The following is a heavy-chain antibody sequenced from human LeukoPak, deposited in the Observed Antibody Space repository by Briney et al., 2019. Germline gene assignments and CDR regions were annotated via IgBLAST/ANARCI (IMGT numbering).Heavy chain of an antibody. V-gene: IGHV4-38-2*02. Sequence: SETLSLTCKVSGYSISSDYYWGWIRQPPGKGLELIGSIYHSGSTYYNPSLKSRVTISVDTSKNQFSLRLSSVTAADTAMYYCARATHVLLWFREPQPGAFDIWGQGTMVTVSS. CDR1: GYSISSDYY. D-gene: IGHD3-10*01. CDR3: ARATHVLLWFREPQPGAFDI. CDR2: IYHSGST. J-gene: IGHJ3*02.